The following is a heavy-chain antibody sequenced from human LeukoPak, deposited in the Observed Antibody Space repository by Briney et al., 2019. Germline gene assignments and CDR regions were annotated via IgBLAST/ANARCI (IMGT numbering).Heavy chain of an antibody. V-gene: IGHV3-30*02. CDR1: GFTFSSYG. CDR3: AKDPTYSGYGDLDV. J-gene: IGHJ6*04. D-gene: IGHD5-12*01. Sequence: GGSLRLSCATSGFTFSSYGMHWVRQAPGKGLEWVAFIRSDGHNKYYADSVKGRFTISRDNSKNTLFLQMNSLRAKDMAVYYCAKDPTYSGYGDLDVWGKGTTVTVSS. CDR2: IRSDGHNK.